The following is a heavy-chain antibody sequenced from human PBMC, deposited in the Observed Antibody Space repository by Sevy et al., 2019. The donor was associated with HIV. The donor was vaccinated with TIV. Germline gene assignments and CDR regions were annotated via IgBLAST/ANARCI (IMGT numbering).Heavy chain of an antibody. CDR3: ARDLGGVTNQCFYYYMDV. V-gene: IGHV3-11*04. CDR2: IDRSGSDL. D-gene: IGHD3-16*01. Sequence: GGSLRLSCEASGFTFGDYYMSWIRQAPGKGLEWISYIDRSGSDLYYADSVKGRFTISRDNGKKSLYPQMRSLRTDDTAVYYCARDLGGVTNQCFYYYMDVWGKGTTVTVSS. J-gene: IGHJ6*03. CDR1: GFTFGDYY.